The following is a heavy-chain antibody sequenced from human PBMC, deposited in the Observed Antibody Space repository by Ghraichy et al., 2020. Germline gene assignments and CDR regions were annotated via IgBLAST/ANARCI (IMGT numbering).Heavy chain of an antibody. CDR2: INHSGST. CDR1: GGSFSGYY. V-gene: IGHV4-34*01. Sequence: SETLSLTCAVYGGSFSGYYWSWIRQPPGKGLEWIGEINHSGSTNYNPSLKSRVTISVDTSKNQFSLKLSSVTAADTAVYYCARGSSDVVVPAAISIVVAVGFDYWGQGTLVTVSS. CDR3: ARGSSDVVVPAAISIVVAVGFDY. D-gene: IGHD2-2*01. J-gene: IGHJ4*02.